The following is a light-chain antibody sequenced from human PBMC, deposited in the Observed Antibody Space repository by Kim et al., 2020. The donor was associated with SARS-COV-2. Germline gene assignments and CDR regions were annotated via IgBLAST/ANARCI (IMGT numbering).Light chain of an antibody. CDR2: AAS. CDR3: LQHNSYPLT. Sequence: AYVGDSVTITCRASQGVSNSLSWFQQKPGKVPKRLIYAASSLQTGVPSRFSGSGSGTEFTLTISSLQPEDFATYYCLQHNSYPLTFGGGTKVDIK. J-gene: IGKJ4*01. CDR1: QGVSNS. V-gene: IGKV1-17*03.